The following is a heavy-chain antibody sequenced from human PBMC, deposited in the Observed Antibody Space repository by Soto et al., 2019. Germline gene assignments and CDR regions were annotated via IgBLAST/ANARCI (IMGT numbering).Heavy chain of an antibody. J-gene: IGHJ4*02. V-gene: IGHV4-39*01. CDR2: IYYSGST. Sequence: QLQLQESGPGLVKPSETLSLTCTVSGGSISSSSYYWGWIRQPPGKGLEWIGSIYYSGSTYYNPSLKGRVTISVDTSKNQFSLKLSSVTAADTAVYYCAHMHSGSYHFDYWGQGTLVTVSS. D-gene: IGHD1-26*01. CDR3: AHMHSGSYHFDY. CDR1: GGSISSSSYY.